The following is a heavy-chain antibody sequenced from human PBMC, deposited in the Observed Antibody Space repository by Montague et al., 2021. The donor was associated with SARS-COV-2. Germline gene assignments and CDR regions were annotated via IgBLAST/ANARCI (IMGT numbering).Heavy chain of an antibody. J-gene: IGHJ4*02. CDR3: ASHPVFQQLYS. CDR2: IHHTGII. D-gene: IGHD6-13*01. CDR1: GASVSSINW. Sequence: SETLSLTCAVSGASVSSINWWSWVRQPPGRGLEWIAEIHHTGIINFNPSLRSRGLISLDSSKNQFYLTLNSVTAADTATYYCASHPVFQQLYSWGQGTLVSVS. V-gene: IGHV4-4*02.